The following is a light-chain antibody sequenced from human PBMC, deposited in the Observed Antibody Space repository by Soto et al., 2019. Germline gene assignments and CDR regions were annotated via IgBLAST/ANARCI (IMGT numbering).Light chain of an antibody. CDR2: GAS. CDR1: QSVSSD. Sequence: EMVMTQSPATLSVSPGERATLSCRASQSVSSDLAWYQQNPGQAPRLLIYGASTRATGIPARFSGSGSGTEFTITISSLQSEDFTVYYSQQYNTWPRAFGQGTKLEIK. J-gene: IGKJ1*01. V-gene: IGKV3-15*01. CDR3: QQYNTWPRA.